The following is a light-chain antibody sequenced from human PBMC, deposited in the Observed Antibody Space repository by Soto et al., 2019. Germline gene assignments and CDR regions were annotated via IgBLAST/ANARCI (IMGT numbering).Light chain of an antibody. CDR3: ETWDGNTRV. CDR1: SGHSSYI. J-gene: IGLJ3*02. CDR2: LEGSGSY. Sequence: QPVLTQSSSASASLGSSVKLTCTLSSGHSSYIIAWHQQQPGKAPRYLMKLEGSGSYNKGSGVPDRFSGSSSGADRYLTISNLQFEDEADYYCETWDGNTRVFVVGTKLTVL. V-gene: IGLV4-60*02.